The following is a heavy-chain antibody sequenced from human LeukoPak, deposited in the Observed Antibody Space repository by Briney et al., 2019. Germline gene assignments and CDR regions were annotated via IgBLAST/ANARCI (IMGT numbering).Heavy chain of an antibody. CDR1: GFTFSSYA. J-gene: IGHJ4*02. V-gene: IGHV3-23*01. Sequence: GGSLRLSCAGSGFTFSSYAMSWVRQAPGKGLEWVSAISGSGGSTYYADSVKGRCTISRDNSKNTLYLQMNSLRAEDTAVYYCAKDPRRYSRTGGYFDYWGQGTLVTVSS. D-gene: IGHD6-13*01. CDR2: ISGSGGST. CDR3: AKDPRRYSRTGGYFDY.